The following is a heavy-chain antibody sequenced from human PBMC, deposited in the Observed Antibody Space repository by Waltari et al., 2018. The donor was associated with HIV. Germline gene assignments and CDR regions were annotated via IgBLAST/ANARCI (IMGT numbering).Heavy chain of an antibody. V-gene: IGHV3-11*01. J-gene: IGHJ5*02. D-gene: IGHD3-9*01. CDR3: ARGVRYLDP. CDR2: ISTGGYML. Sequence: QVRLVESGGGLVKSGGSLRLSCAVSGFTLNDYFMSWIRQAPGRGRELISYISTGGYMLYYADSVKGRFTMARDSSRHTLFLQMNFLIFDDSATYSCARGVRYLDPWGQGTPVIVSS. CDR1: GFTLNDYF.